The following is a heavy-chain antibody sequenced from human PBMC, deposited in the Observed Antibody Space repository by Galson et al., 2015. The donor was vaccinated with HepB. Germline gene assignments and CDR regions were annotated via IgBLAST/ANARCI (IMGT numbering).Heavy chain of an antibody. J-gene: IGHJ6*02. CDR3: AKAYGVGANYYYYGMDV. D-gene: IGHD1-26*01. V-gene: IGHV3-64*04. CDR2: ISSNGGST. CDR1: GFTFSSYA. Sequence: SLRLSCAASGFTFSSYAMHWVRQAPGKGLEYVSAISSNGGSTYYADSVKGRFTISRDNSKNTLYLQMNSLRAEDTAVYYCAKAYGVGANYYYYGMDVWGQGTTVTVSS.